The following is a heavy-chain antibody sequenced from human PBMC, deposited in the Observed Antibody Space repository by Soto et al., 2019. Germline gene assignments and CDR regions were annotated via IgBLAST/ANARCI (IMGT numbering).Heavy chain of an antibody. CDR3: ARSRGWLKNNGMDA. Sequence: GGSLRLSFPAFGFSSSCYSMNWVRPAPWKGLEWVSYSSSSSSTIYYADSVKSRFTIYKDNANNSLYLQMNSLRDENTAVYYCARSRGWLKNNGMDAWGQGTTVTVSS. CDR2: SSSSSSTI. D-gene: IGHD3-22*01. V-gene: IGHV3-48*02. CDR1: GFSSSCYS. J-gene: IGHJ6*02.